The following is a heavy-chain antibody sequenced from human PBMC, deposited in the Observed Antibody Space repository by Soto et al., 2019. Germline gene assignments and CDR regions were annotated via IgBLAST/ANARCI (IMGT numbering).Heavy chain of an antibody. V-gene: IGHV4-61*01. CDR1: DDSVSSSNYY. D-gene: IGHD3-10*01. J-gene: IGHJ4*02. CDR3: ARGPITKYRNDY. CDR2: IYYSGST. Sequence: TSETLSLTCTVSDDSVSSSNYYWSWIRQPPGKGLEWIGYIYYSGSTNYNPSLKSRVTISVDTSKNQFSLKLTSVAAVDTAVYYCARGPITKYRNDYWGQGTLVTVSS.